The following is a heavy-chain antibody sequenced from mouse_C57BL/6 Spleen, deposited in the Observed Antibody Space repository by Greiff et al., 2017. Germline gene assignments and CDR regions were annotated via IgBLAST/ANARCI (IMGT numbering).Heavy chain of an antibody. CDR3: ARDGEAMDY. J-gene: IGHJ4*01. Sequence: EVKVVESGGGLVQSGRSLRLSCATSGFTFSDFYMEWVRQAPGKGLEWIAASRNNANDYTTEYSASVKGRFIVSRDTSQSILYLQMNALRAEDTAIYYCARDGEAMDYWGQGTSVTVSS. V-gene: IGHV7-1*01. CDR1: GFTFSDFY. CDR2: SRNNANDYTT.